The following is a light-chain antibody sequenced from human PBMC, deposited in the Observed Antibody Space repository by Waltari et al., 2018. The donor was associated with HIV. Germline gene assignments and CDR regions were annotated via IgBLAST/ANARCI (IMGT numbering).Light chain of an antibody. Sequence: QSALTQPASVSGSPGQSVTISCIGSDIDIGIYDYISWYHHPPNRAPRLVVVTANSLPSGSPFRFAGSKSGNTASLTISGLQADDEGVYYCSSYVTGGSLLFGGGTQVTVL. CDR2: TAN. V-gene: IGLV2-14*01. CDR3: SSYVTGGSLL. J-gene: IGLJ3*02. CDR1: DIDIGIYDY.